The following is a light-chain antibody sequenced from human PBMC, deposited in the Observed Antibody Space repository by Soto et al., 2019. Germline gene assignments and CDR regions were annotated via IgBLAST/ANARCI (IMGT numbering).Light chain of an antibody. CDR3: QRYDNLPMYT. CDR1: QDISNY. J-gene: IGKJ2*01. CDR2: DAS. Sequence: DIQMTQSPSSLSASVGDRVTITCQASQDISNYLNWYQQKPGKAPKLLIYDASNLETGVPSRFSGSGSGTDFNFTISSLQPEDIATYYCQRYDNLPMYTFGQGTKLEIK. V-gene: IGKV1-33*01.